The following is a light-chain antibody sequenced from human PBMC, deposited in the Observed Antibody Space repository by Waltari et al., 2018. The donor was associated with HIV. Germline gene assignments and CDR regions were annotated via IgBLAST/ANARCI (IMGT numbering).Light chain of an antibody. CDR2: DAS. V-gene: IGKV3-11*01. J-gene: IGKJ1*01. CDR1: QSVSSY. Sequence: DIVLTQSPATLSLSPGERATLSCRASQSVSSYLAWYQQKPGQAPRLLIYDASNRATGIPARFSGNGSGTDFTLTNSSLEPEDFAVYYCQQRSTTWTFGQGTKVESK. CDR3: QQRSTTWT.